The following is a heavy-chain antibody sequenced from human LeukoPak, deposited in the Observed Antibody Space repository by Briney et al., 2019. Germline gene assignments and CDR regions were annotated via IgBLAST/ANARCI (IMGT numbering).Heavy chain of an antibody. D-gene: IGHD5-18*01. CDR3: ARGYTCGY. CDR2: ISSTKTYI. CDR1: GFTFSSYT. V-gene: IGHV3-21*01. Sequence: GGSLRLSCAVSGFTFSSYTMHWVRQAPGKGLEWVSSISSTKTYIYYADSVKGRFTISRDNAKNSLYLQMNSLRADDTAMYYCARGYTCGYWGQGTLVIVSS. J-gene: IGHJ4*02.